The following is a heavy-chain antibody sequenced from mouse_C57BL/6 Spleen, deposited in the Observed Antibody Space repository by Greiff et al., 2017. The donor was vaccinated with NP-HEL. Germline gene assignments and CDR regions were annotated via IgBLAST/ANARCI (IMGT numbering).Heavy chain of an antibody. CDR1: GYTFTDYE. J-gene: IGHJ4*01. CDR3: TRRDSNPYYYAMDY. V-gene: IGHV1-15*01. Sequence: VQLQESGAELVRPGASVTLSCKASGYTFTDYEMHWVKQTPVHGLEWIGAIDPETGGTAYNQKFKGKAILTADKSSSTAYMELRSLTSEDSAVYYCTRRDSNPYYYAMDYWGQGTSVTVSS. CDR2: IDPETGGT. D-gene: IGHD2-5*01.